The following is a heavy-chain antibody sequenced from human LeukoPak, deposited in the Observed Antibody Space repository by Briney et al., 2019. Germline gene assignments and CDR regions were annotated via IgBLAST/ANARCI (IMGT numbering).Heavy chain of an antibody. J-gene: IGHJ4*02. CDR3: ARVNSGSYWTFDY. Sequence: SVTVSFTSSGGTFNIYAISWVRQAPGQGREWMGGIIPIFGTANYTQKFQGRVTITADESTSTAYMELSSLRSEDTAVYYCARVNSGSYWTFDYWGQGTLVTVSS. CDR1: GGTFNIYA. D-gene: IGHD1-26*01. CDR2: IIPIFGTA. V-gene: IGHV1-69*13.